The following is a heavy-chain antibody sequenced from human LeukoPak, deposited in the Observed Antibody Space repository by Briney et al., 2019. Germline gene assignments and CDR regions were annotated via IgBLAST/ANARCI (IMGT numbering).Heavy chain of an antibody. V-gene: IGHV3-11*04. D-gene: IGHD3-22*01. CDR2: ISSSGSTI. CDR1: GFTFSDYY. CDR3: ARAKPGTDSSGYHYYYYYMDV. Sequence: GGSLRLSCAASGFTFSDYYMSWIRQAPGKGLEWVSYISSSGSTIYYADSVKGRFTISRDNAKNSLYLQMNSLRAEDTAVYYCARAKPGTDSSGYHYYYYYMDVWGKGTTVTVSS. J-gene: IGHJ6*03.